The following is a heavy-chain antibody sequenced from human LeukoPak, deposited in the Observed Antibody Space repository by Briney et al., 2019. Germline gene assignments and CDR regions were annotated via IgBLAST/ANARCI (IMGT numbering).Heavy chain of an antibody. CDR3: ARANFLYCSSSTCLFDY. D-gene: IGHD2-2*01. Sequence: ASVKVSCKASGYTFTDYYMHWVRQAPGQGFEWMGWINPNDGDTNYAQKFQGRVTMTRDTSVSTAHMEVSRLRSDDTAVYYCARANFLYCSSSTCLFDYWGQGTLVTVSS. J-gene: IGHJ4*02. V-gene: IGHV1-2*02. CDR2: INPNDGDT. CDR1: GYTFTDYY.